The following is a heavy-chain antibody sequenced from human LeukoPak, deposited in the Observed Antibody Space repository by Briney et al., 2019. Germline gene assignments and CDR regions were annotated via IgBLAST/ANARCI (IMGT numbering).Heavy chain of an antibody. CDR3: ARDPGYSSSWEYYYYYGMDV. V-gene: IGHV1-18*01. Sequence: GASVKVSCKASGYTFTSYGISWVRQAPGQGLEWMGWIRAYKGNTNYAQKLQGRVTMTTDTSTSTAYMELRSLRSDDTAVYYCARDPGYSSSWEYYYYYGMDVWGQGTTVTVSS. CDR2: IRAYKGNT. D-gene: IGHD6-13*01. CDR1: GYTFTSYG. J-gene: IGHJ6*02.